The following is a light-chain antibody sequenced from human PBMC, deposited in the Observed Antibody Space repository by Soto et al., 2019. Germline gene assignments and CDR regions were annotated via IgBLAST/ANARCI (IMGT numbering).Light chain of an antibody. CDR1: SSDVGSYNF. Sequence: QSVLTQPPSASGSPGQSVTISCTGTSSDVGSYNFVSWYQQHPGKAPKLMIYAVSERPSGVPDRFSGPKSGNTASLTVSGLQAEDEADYYCSSYAGYNEWVFGGGTKVTVL. J-gene: IGLJ3*02. V-gene: IGLV2-8*01. CDR3: SSYAGYNEWV. CDR2: AVS.